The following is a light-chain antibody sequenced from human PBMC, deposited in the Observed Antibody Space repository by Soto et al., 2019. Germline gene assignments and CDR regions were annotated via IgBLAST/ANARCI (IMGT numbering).Light chain of an antibody. Sequence: DIQMTQSPASLSASVGERVSFYCQASQDISKFLNWYQHKPGKAPNLLIYDASNLEIGVPSRFSGSGSGTHFTFTISSLQTEDIGTYYCQQYDILPITFGRGTRLEIK. CDR3: QQYDILPIT. CDR2: DAS. V-gene: IGKV1-33*01. J-gene: IGKJ5*01. CDR1: QDISKF.